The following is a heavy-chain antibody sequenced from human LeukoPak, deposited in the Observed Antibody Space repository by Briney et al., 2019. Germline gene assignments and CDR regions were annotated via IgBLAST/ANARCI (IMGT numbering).Heavy chain of an antibody. Sequence: ASVKVSCKASGYTFTGYFMHWVRQAPGQGLEWMGRINPNSGGTKYAQKFQGRVTMTRDTSISTAYMELTRMTSDDTAIYYCARDSPIAESGTYDYWGQGTLVTVSS. J-gene: IGHJ4*02. CDR3: ARDSPIAESGTYDY. D-gene: IGHD6-19*01. CDR1: GYTFTGYF. V-gene: IGHV1-2*06. CDR2: INPNSGGT.